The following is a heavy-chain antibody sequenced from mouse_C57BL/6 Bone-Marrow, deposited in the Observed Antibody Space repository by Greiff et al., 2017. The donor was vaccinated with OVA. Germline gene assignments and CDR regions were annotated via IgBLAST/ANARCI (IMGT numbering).Heavy chain of an antibody. CDR3: TSYGNFDD. V-gene: IGHV14-4*01. D-gene: IGHD2-1*01. CDR1: GFNIKDDY. Sequence: VQLQQSGAELVRPGASVKLSCTASGFNIKDDYMHWVKQRPEQGLEWIGWIDPENGDTEDASKFQGKATITADTSSNTAYLQLRSLSSEDTAVYYCTSYGNFDDWGQGTTLTVSS. CDR2: IDPENGDT. J-gene: IGHJ2*01.